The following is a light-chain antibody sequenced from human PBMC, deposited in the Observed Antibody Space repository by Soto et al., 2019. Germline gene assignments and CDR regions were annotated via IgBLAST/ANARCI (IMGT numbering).Light chain of an antibody. J-gene: IGKJ5*01. CDR3: QQYDNWPIT. Sequence: EIVMTQSPATLSVSPGERATLSCRASQSVSSNLAWYQQKPGQAPRLLIYGASTRATAIPPRFSGSGSGTEFTLTISSLQSEDFAVYYCQQYDNWPITFGQGTRWRL. CDR2: GAS. CDR1: QSVSSN. V-gene: IGKV3-15*01.